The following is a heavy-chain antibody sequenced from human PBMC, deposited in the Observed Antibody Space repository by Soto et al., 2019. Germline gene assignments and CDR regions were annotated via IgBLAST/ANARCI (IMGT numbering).Heavy chain of an antibody. CDR1: GFTFSSYS. CDR3: ARDMVRGVPGSYYYYGVDV. CDR2: ISSSSSTI. D-gene: IGHD3-10*01. J-gene: IGHJ6*02. V-gene: IGHV3-48*02. Sequence: GGSLRLSCAASGFTFSSYSMNWVRQAPGKGLEWVSYISSSSSTIYYADSVKGRFTISRDNAKNSLYLQMNSLRDEDTAVYYCARDMVRGVPGSYYYYGVDVWGQGTTVTVSS.